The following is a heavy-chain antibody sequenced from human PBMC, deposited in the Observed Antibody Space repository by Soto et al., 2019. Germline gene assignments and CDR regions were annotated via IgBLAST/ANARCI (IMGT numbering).Heavy chain of an antibody. CDR3: ACRSKYNSGLFDY. D-gene: IGHD6-19*01. CDR2: ITNSGDST. Sequence: PGGSLRLSCAASGFTFSSYAMNWVRQAPGKGLEWVSAITNSGDSTYYADSVKGRFTISRDNSENTLYLQMNGLRAEDKAIYYCACRSKYNSGLFDYSGQGTLVTVST. CDR1: GFTFSSYA. V-gene: IGHV3-23*01. J-gene: IGHJ4*02.